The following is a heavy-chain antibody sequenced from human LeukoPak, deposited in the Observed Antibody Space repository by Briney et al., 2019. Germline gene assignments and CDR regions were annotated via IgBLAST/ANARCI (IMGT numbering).Heavy chain of an antibody. CDR2: IYYSGST. V-gene: IGHV4-59*01. J-gene: IGHJ4*02. CDR1: PACISRSY. D-gene: IGHD5-18*01. CDR3: AGTQWIQLPYFDY. Sequence: PEAPSLTSTDSPACISRSYWSSIPAPPEKGLAWTGYIYYSGSTNYNPSLKSRVTISVDTSKNQFSLKLSSVTAADTAVYYCAGTQWIQLPYFDYWGQGTLVTVSS.